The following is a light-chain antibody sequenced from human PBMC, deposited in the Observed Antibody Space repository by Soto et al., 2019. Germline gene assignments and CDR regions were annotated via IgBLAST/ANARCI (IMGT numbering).Light chain of an antibody. CDR2: RNN. J-gene: IGLJ2*01. CDR1: SSNIGSNY. Sequence: QSVLTQPPSASGAPGHRVTISCSGSSSNIGSNYVYWYQQLPGSAPKLLIYRNNQRRSGVPDRFSGSKSGTSVSLAISGLRSEDEANYYCAAWDDSLSGVLFGGGTKLTVL. CDR3: AAWDDSLSGVL. V-gene: IGLV1-47*01.